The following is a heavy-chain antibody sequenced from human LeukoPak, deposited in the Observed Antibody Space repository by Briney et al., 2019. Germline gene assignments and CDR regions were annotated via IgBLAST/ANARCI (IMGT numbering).Heavy chain of an antibody. CDR3: ARSGAGYYDSSGYYYTPRYFDY. Sequence: PGGSLRLSCAVSGFTVSSNYMSWVRQAPGKGLEWDSVIYSGGSTYYADSVKGRFTISRDNSKNTLYLQMNSLRAEDTAVYYCARSGAGYYDSSGYYYTPRYFDYWGQGTLVTVSS. V-gene: IGHV3-66*01. J-gene: IGHJ4*02. CDR1: GFTVSSNY. CDR2: IYSGGST. D-gene: IGHD3-22*01.